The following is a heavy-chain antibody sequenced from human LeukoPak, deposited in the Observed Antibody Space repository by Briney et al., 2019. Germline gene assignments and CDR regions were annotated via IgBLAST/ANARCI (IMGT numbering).Heavy chain of an antibody. CDR1: GYTFTSYD. Sequence: ASVKVSCKASGYTFTSYDINWVRQATGQGLEWMGWMNPNSGNTDYAQKFQGRVTMTRNTSISTAYMELSSLRSEDTAVYYCARTGEYYDFWSGYLKGNWFDPWGQGTLVTVSS. CDR2: MNPNSGNT. J-gene: IGHJ5*02. V-gene: IGHV1-8*01. CDR3: ARTGEYYDFWSGYLKGNWFDP. D-gene: IGHD3-3*01.